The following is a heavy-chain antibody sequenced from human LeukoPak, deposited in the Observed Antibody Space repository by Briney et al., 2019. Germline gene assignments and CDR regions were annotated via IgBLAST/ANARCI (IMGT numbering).Heavy chain of an antibody. CDR1: GGSISSSSYY. CDR2: IYYSGST. Sequence: SETLSLTCTVSGGSISSSSYYWDWIRQPPGKGLEWIGTIYYSGSTYYNPSLKSRVTISVDTSKNHFSLELTSVTAADTAVYYCARSDRGYSYGSDYWGPGTLVTVSS. J-gene: IGHJ4*02. D-gene: IGHD5-18*01. CDR3: ARSDRGYSYGSDY. V-gene: IGHV4-39*07.